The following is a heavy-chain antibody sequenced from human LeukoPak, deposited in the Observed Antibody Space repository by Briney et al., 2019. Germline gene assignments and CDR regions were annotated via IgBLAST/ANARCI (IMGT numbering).Heavy chain of an antibody. V-gene: IGHV3-21*01. CDR3: ARERQNKDFWSGGDY. D-gene: IGHD3-3*01. Sequence: GGSLRLSCAASGFTLRSYTMNWVRQAPGKGLEWVSSIGISSNKIYYADSVKGRFIISRDNAKNSVYLQMNTLRPEDTAVYYCARERQNKDFWSGGDYWGQGTLVTVSS. J-gene: IGHJ4*02. CDR1: GFTLRSYT. CDR2: IGISSNKI.